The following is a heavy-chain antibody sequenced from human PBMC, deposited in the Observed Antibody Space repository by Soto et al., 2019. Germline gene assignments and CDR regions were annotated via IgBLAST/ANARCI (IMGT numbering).Heavy chain of an antibody. V-gene: IGHV4-34*01. CDR2: INHSGST. J-gene: IGHJ6*02. D-gene: IGHD3-9*01. Sequence: KTSETLSLTCAVYGGSFSGYYLSWIRQPPGKGLEWIGEINHSGSTNYNPSLKSRVTISVDTSKNQFSLKLSSVTAADTAVYYCAGFLIFRYYYYGMDVWGQGTTVTASS. CDR3: AGFLIFRYYYYGMDV. CDR1: GGSFSGYY.